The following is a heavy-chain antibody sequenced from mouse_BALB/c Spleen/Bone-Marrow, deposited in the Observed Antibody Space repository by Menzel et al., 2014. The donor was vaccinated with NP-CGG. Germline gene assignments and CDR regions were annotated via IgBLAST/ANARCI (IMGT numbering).Heavy chain of an antibody. V-gene: IGHV1S135*01. J-gene: IGHJ4*01. D-gene: IGHD2-3*01. CDR3: GGGGDGFWGVMDY. Sequence: EVQLQQSGPELEKPGASVKISCTASGYSFTGYNMYWVQQSTGKSLEWIGNIDPYYGGTSYNQKFKGKATLTVDKSSSLYFMKIRMKTSEESAFYCPGGGGDGFWGVMDYWGQGTSVTVSS. CDR2: IDPYYGGT. CDR1: GYSFTGYN.